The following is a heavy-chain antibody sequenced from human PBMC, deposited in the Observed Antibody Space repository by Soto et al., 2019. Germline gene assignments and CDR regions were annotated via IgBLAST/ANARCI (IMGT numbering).Heavy chain of an antibody. Sequence: QVQLVESGGGVVQPGTSLRLSCAASGFTFENYGMHWVRQPPGKGLEWISSILYDGRDKYYADSVKGRFTISIDGSKNTLYLQMDSLRPEDTAVYYCAKWGEVSHNPGGNYYYGMDVWGQGTTVPVSS. J-gene: IGHJ6*02. D-gene: IGHD3-16*01. CDR3: AKWGEVSHNPGGNYYYGMDV. CDR1: GFTFENYG. CDR2: ILYDGRDK. V-gene: IGHV3-30*18.